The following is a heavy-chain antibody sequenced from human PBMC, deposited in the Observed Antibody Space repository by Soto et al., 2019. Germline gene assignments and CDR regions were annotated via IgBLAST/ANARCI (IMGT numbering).Heavy chain of an antibody. V-gene: IGHV5-10-1*01. J-gene: IGHJ4*01. CDR1: GYSFTSYW. Sequence: PGESLKLSCKGSGYSFTSYWISWVRQMPGKGLEWMGRIDPSDSYTNYSPSFQGHDTISADKSISTAYLQWSSLKASDTAMYYCARLRGRARYQLLRGWFDYWGHGTLVTVSS. CDR2: IDPSDSYT. D-gene: IGHD2-2*01. CDR3: ARLRGRARYQLLRGWFDY.